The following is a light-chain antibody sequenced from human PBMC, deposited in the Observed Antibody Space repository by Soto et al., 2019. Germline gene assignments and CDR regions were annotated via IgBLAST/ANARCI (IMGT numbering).Light chain of an antibody. CDR1: QRVSSN. CDR3: QHYNNWAGT. CDR2: GAS. J-gene: IGKJ2*02. Sequence: EIVMTQSPATLSVSPGERATLSCRASQRVSSNLAWYQQKPGQAPRLLIYGASTRATGIPARFSGSGSGTDFTLTISRLASENVGVYYSQHYNNWAGTFVQGTKLEIK. V-gene: IGKV3-15*01.